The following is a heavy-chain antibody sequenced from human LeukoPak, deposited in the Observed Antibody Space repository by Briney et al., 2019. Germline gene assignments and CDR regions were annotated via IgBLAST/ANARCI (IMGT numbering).Heavy chain of an antibody. J-gene: IGHJ4*02. CDR3: AREDCSSTSCPLDY. CDR2: INRGGST. CDR1: GGSVSSGSYY. D-gene: IGHD2-2*01. V-gene: IGHV4-39*07. Sequence: SETLSLTCTVSGGSVSSGSYYWSWIRQPPGKGLEWIGEINRGGSTNYNPSLKSRVTISVDTSKNQSSLKLSSVTAVDTAVYYCAREDCSSTSCPLDYWDQGTLVTVSS.